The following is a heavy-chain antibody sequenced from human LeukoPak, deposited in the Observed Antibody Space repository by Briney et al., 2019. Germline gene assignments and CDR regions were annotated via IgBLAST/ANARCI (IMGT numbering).Heavy chain of an antibody. CDR3: ARGVGASLTIFGFRGFDY. J-gene: IGHJ4*02. CDR2: IYYSGST. Sequence: SETLSLTCTVSGGSVGSGDYYWSWIRQPPGKGLEWIGYIYYSGSTYYNPSLKSRITISVDTSKNQFSLKLSSVTAADTAVYYCARGVGASLTIFGFRGFDYWGQGTLVTVSS. D-gene: IGHD3-3*01. CDR1: GGSVGSGDYY. V-gene: IGHV4-30-4*02.